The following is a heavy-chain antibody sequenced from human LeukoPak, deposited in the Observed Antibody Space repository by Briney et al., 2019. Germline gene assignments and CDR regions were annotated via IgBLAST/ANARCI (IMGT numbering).Heavy chain of an antibody. D-gene: IGHD2-15*01. J-gene: IGHJ3*02. CDR2: IIGFNGNT. CDR3: ALDDLVVVVAAGVHHAFDI. CDR1: GYTFMGYR. Sequence: ASVKVSCKASGYTFMGYRISCVRQAPGQGLERMGWIIGFNGNTNYAQNLQSSVSMTTETSTSTAYIGQRTLTSDDSALYSSALDDLVVVVAAGVHHAFDIWGQGTMVTVS. V-gene: IGHV1-18*01.